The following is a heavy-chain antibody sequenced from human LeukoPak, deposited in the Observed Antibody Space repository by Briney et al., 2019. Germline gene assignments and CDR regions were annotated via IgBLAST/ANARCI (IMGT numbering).Heavy chain of an antibody. D-gene: IGHD6-13*01. V-gene: IGHV5-51*01. CDR3: ARRSGSSSWYINWFDP. CDR2: IYPGDSDT. Sequence: GESLKISCKGSGYSFTSYWIGWVRQMPGKGLKWMGIIYPGDSDTRYSPSFQGQVTISADKSISTAYLQWSSLKASDTAMYYCARRSGSSSWYINWFDPWGQGTLVTVSS. CDR1: GYSFTSYW. J-gene: IGHJ5*02.